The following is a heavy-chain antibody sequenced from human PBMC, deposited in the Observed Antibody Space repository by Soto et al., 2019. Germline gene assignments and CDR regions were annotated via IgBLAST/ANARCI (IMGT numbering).Heavy chain of an antibody. CDR1: GFTFSSYA. D-gene: IGHD3-22*01. CDR2: ISYDGSNK. Sequence: GGSLRLSCAASGFTFSSYAMHWVRQAPGKGLEWVAVISYDGSNKYYADSVKGRFTISRDNSKNTLYLQMNSLRAEDTAVYYCARGKSSTDYYDSSGYFGGMDVWGQGTTVTVSS. CDR3: ARGKSSTDYYDSSGYFGGMDV. V-gene: IGHV3-30-3*01. J-gene: IGHJ6*02.